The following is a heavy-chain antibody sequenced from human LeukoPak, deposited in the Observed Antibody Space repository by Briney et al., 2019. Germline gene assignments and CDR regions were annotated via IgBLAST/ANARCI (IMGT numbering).Heavy chain of an antibody. Sequence: GGSLRLSCAASGFTFSSYWMSWVRQAPGKGLEWVANIKQDGSEKYYVDSVKGGFTISRDNDKNSLYLQMNSLRAEDTAVYYCARGTYYDFWSGYYSGGLDYWGQGTLVTVS. J-gene: IGHJ4*02. CDR3: ARGTYYDFWSGYYSGGLDY. V-gene: IGHV3-7*01. D-gene: IGHD3-3*01. CDR1: GFTFSSYW. CDR2: IKQDGSEK.